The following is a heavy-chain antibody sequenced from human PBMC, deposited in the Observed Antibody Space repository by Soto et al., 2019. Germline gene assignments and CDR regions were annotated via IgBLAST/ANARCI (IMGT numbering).Heavy chain of an antibody. Sequence: SETLSLTCTVSDDSITRYHWSWIRRPPGKGLEWIGYTHYSGSTNYNPSLMSRPTMSVDSSKNQFSLNLRSVTAADTAVYYCARLSPLILAGTSYYHSMDVWGQGAPVTVS. CDR3: ARLSPLILAGTSYYHSMDV. CDR2: THYSGST. V-gene: IGHV4-59*12. CDR1: DDSITRYH. J-gene: IGHJ6*02. D-gene: IGHD6-13*01.